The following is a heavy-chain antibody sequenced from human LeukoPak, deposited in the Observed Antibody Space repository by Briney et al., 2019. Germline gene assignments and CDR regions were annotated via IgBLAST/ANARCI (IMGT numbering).Heavy chain of an antibody. CDR3: ARHILGYMDV. V-gene: IGHV4-61*02. CDR2: IYTSGST. J-gene: IGHJ6*03. D-gene: IGHD2-21*01. Sequence: SETLSLTCTVSGGSISSGSYYWSWIRQPAGKGLEWIGRIYTSGSTNYNPSLKSRVTISVDTSKNQFSLKLSSVTAADTAVYHCARHILGYMDVWGKGTTVTISS. CDR1: GGSISSGSYY.